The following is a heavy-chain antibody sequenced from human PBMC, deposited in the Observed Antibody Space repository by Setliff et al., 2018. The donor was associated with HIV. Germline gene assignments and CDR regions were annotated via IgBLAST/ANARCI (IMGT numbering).Heavy chain of an antibody. CDR1: GGSLGGYS. CDR2: INYSGGT. J-gene: IGHJ6*03. D-gene: IGHD2-2*01. Sequence: SETLSLTCAVYGGSLGGYSRNWISQPPGKGLEWIGEINYSGGTNYNPSLKSQVTISVDTSKNQFPLRLTSVTAADTAVYYCARGSDCDTTTCGDYYYMDVWGIGTTVTVSS. CDR3: ARGSDCDTTTCGDYYYMDV. V-gene: IGHV4-34*01.